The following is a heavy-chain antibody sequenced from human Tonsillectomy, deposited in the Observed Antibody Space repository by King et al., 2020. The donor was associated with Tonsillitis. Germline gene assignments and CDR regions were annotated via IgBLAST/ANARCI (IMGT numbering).Heavy chain of an antibody. J-gene: IGHJ4*02. Sequence: VQLVESGGGLVQPGGSLRLSCAASGFTFSTYAMSWVRQAPGKGLEWVSAISGSGASTYYADSVRGRFTISRDNSKNTLYLEMNSLRAEDTAVNNCAKAMGYSYLYYFDYWGQGTLVTVSS. V-gene: IGHV3-23*04. D-gene: IGHD5-18*01. CDR1: GFTFSTYA. CDR3: AKAMGYSYLYYFDY. CDR2: ISGSGAST.